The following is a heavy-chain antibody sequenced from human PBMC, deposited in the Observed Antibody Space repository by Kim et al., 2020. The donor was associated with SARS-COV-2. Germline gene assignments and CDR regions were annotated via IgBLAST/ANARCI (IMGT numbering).Heavy chain of an antibody. CDR1: GGTFSSYA. J-gene: IGHJ5*02. Sequence: SVKVSCKASGGTFSSYAISWVRQAPGQGLEWMGRIIPILGIANYAQKFQGRVTITADKSTSTAYMELSSLRSEDTAVYYCARDPVVGYCSSTSCYTPWFDPWGQGTLVTVSS. D-gene: IGHD2-2*02. CDR2: IIPILGIA. V-gene: IGHV1-69*04. CDR3: ARDPVVGYCSSTSCYTPWFDP.